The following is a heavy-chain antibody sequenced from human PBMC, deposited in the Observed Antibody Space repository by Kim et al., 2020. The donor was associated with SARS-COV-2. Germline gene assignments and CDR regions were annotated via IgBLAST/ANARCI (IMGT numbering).Heavy chain of an antibody. D-gene: IGHD2-8*02. CDR3: ARAREDIVLVVYAMGAFDI. J-gene: IGHJ3*02. Sequence: SRVTISVDTSKNQFSLKLSSVTAADTAVYYCARAREDIVLVVYAMGAFDIWGQGTMVTVSS. V-gene: IGHV4-31*02.